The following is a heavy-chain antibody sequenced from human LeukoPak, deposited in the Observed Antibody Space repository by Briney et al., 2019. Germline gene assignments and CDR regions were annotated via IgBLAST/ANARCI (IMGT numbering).Heavy chain of an antibody. V-gene: IGHV3-21*01. D-gene: IGHD3-10*01. J-gene: IGHJ4*02. CDR3: ARDRFSHYYGSGSPPDY. CDR1: GFTFSSYA. Sequence: PGGSLRLSCAASGFTFSSYAMSWVRQAPGKGLEWVSSISSSSSYIYYADSVKGRFTISRDNAKNSLYLQMNSLRAEDTAVYYCARDRFSHYYGSGSPPDYWGQGTLVTVSS. CDR2: ISSSSSYI.